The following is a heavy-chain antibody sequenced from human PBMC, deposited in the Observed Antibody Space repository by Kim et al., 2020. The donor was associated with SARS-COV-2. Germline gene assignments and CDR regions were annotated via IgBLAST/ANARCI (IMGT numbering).Heavy chain of an antibody. CDR1: GFTFSNAW. CDR3: TTATSWGGPGNDY. D-gene: IGHD7-27*01. J-gene: IGHJ4*02. Sequence: GGSLRLSCAASGFTFSNAWMSWVRQAPGKGLEWVGRIKSKTDGGTTDYAAPVKGRFTIPRDDSKNTLYLQMNSLKTEDTAVYYCTTATSWGGPGNDYWGQGTLVTVSS. CDR2: IKSKTDGGTT. V-gene: IGHV3-15*01.